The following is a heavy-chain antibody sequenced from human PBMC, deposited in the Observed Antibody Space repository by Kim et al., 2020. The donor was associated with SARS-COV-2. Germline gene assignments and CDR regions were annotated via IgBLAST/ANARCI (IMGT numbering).Heavy chain of an antibody. D-gene: IGHD3-9*01. J-gene: IGHJ4*02. CDR2: ISGSGGST. CDR3: AKDPAVEYFDWLHMFDY. V-gene: IGHV3-23*01. CDR1: GFTFSSYA. Sequence: GGSLRLSCAASGFTFSSYAMSWVRQAPGKGLEWVSAISGSGGSTYYADPVKGRFTISRDNSKNTLYLQMNSLRAEDTAVYYCAKDPAVEYFDWLHMFDYWGQGTLVTVSS.